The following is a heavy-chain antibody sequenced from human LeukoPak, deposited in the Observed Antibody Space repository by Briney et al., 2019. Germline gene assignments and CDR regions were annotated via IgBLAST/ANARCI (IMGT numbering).Heavy chain of an antibody. D-gene: IGHD3-10*01. Sequence: PSETLSLTCTVSGGSISSGSYYWSWIRQPAGKGLEWIGRIYTSGSTNYNPSLKSRVTISVDTSKNQFSLKLSSVTAADTAVCYCARDHFVGTMVRGVISYYYGMDVWGQGTTVTVSS. CDR2: IYTSGST. J-gene: IGHJ6*02. CDR1: GGSISSGSYY. V-gene: IGHV4-61*02. CDR3: ARDHFVGTMVRGVISYYYGMDV.